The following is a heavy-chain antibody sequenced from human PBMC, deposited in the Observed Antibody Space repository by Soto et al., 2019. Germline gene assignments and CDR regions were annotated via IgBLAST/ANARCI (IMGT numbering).Heavy chain of an antibody. J-gene: IGHJ6*02. D-gene: IGHD3-22*01. Sequence: PGGSLRLSCASSGFTFSSYAMSWVRQAPVKGLEWVSVISGSGGSTYYADSVKGRFTISRDNSKNTLYLQMNSLRAEDTAVYYCAKVDSSGYYLNYYYGMDVWGQGTTVTAP. V-gene: IGHV3-23*01. CDR2: ISGSGGST. CDR3: AKVDSSGYYLNYYYGMDV. CDR1: GFTFSSYA.